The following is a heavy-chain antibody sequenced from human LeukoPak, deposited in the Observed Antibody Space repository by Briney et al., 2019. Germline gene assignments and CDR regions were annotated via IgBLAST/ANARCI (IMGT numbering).Heavy chain of an antibody. Sequence: ASVKVSCKTSGYTFSNYGISWVRQAPGQGLEWMGWITAYNGNRLYAQRFQGRITLTTDTSTSTSYMELRSLEYDDTAIYYCVRVPPGTTIYAYWGQGTLVTVSS. CDR3: VRVPPGTTIYAY. D-gene: IGHD1-14*01. CDR1: GYTFSNYG. V-gene: IGHV1-18*01. CDR2: ITAYNGNR. J-gene: IGHJ4*02.